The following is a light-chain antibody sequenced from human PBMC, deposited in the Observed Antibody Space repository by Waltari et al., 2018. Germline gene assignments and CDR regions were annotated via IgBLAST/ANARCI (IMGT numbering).Light chain of an antibody. J-gene: IGKJ1*01. V-gene: IGKV3-20*01. CDR3: QHYVRLPVT. Sequence: EIVLTQSPGTLSLSPGETATLSCRASQSVRGTLAWYQQKPGQAPRLLIYGASIRATGIPDRFIGSGSAIDFSLTITRLEPEDFAVYYFQHYVRLPVTFGQGTRVEIK. CDR2: GAS. CDR1: QSVRGT.